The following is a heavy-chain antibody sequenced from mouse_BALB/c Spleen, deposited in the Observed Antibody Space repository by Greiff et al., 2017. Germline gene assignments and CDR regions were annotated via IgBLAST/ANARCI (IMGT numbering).Heavy chain of an antibody. CDR2: IRLKSNNYAT. Sequence: EVNVVESGGGLVQPGGSMKLSCVASGFTFSNYWMNWVRQSPEKGLEWVAEIRLKSNNYATHYAESVKGRFTISRDDSKSSVYLQMNNLRAEDTGIYYCTRTHYYGYYFDYWGQGTTLTVSS. V-gene: IGHV6-6*02. D-gene: IGHD1-2*01. J-gene: IGHJ2*01. CDR1: GFTFSNYW. CDR3: TRTHYYGYYFDY.